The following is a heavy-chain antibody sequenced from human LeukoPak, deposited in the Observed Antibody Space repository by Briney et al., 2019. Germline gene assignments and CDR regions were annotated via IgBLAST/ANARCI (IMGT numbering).Heavy chain of an antibody. CDR3: ARGPGSSR. CDR2: IYYSGST. J-gene: IGHJ4*02. V-gene: IGHV4-59*01. Sequence: SETLSLTCTVSGGSISSYYWSWIRQPPGKGLEWIGYIYYSGSTNYNPSLKSRVTISVDTSKNQFSLKLSSVTAADTAVYYCARGPGSSRWGQGTLVTVSS. D-gene: IGHD6-6*01. CDR1: GGSISSYY.